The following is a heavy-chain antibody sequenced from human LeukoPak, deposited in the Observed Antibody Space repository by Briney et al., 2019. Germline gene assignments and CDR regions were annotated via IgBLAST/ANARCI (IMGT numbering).Heavy chain of an antibody. CDR1: GFSFSAYI. J-gene: IGHJ4*02. V-gene: IGHV3-21*01. CDR3: AKDRYSYAFEYSDS. Sequence: GGSLRLSCAGSGFSFSAYIMNWVRQAPGKGLEWVSSISSNSYNIYYADSVRGRFTISRDNSKNTLSLQVSSLRAEDTAVYYCAKDRYSYAFEYSDSWGQGTLVTVSS. D-gene: IGHD5-18*01. CDR2: ISSNSYNI.